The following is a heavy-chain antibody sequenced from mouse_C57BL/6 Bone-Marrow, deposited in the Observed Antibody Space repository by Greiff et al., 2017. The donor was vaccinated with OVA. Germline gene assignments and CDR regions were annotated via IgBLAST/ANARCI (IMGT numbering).Heavy chain of an antibody. CDR2: ISYSGST. J-gene: IGHJ2*01. CDR3: ARLGDYGYDEGYYFDY. Sequence: EVQLQQSGPGLAKPSQTLSLTCSVTGYSITSDYWNWIRKFPGNKLEYMGYISYSGSTYYNPSLKSRISITRDTSKNQYYLQLNSVTTEDTATYYCARLGDYGYDEGYYFDYWGQGTTLTVSS. D-gene: IGHD2-2*01. CDR1: GYSITSDY. V-gene: IGHV3-8*01.